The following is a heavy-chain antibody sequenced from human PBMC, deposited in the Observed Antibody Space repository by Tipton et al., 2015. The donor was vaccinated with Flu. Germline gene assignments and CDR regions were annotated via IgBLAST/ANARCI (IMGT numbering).Heavy chain of an antibody. Sequence: QLVQSGAEVKKPGSSVKVSCKGSEDTFSSHVVSWVRQAPGQGFEWMGGVVFIVGSTNYAQKLQGRVTITADKSTSTAYMEMRSLTPDDTAVYYCSRGIDSSAPIWGQGSLVTVSS. J-gene: IGHJ4*02. CDR2: VVFIVGST. D-gene: IGHD3-22*01. V-gene: IGHV1-69*06. CDR3: SRGIDSSAPI. CDR1: EDTFSSHV.